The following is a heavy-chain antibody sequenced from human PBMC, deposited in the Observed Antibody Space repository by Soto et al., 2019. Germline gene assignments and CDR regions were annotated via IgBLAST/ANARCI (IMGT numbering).Heavy chain of an antibody. CDR3: ARLTGYWNYLYYYYYYMDV. V-gene: IGHV4-34*01. CDR1: GGSFSGYY. J-gene: IGHJ6*03. Sequence: SETLSLTCAVYGGSFSGYYWSWIRQPPGKGLEWIGEINHSGSTNYNPSLKSRVTISVDTSKNQFSLKLSSVTAADTAVYYCARLTGYWNYLYYYYYYMDVWGKGTTVTVS. D-gene: IGHD1-7*01. CDR2: INHSGST.